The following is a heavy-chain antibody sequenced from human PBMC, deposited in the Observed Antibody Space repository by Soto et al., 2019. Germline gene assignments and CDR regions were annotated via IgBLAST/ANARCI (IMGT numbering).Heavy chain of an antibody. CDR3: GRVMIGTSRQTDSDY. J-gene: IGHJ4*02. CDR1: GASISSRDYY. Sequence: SETLSLTCTVSGASISSRDYYWGWIRQTPGKGLEWIGNIDYNGVTYYNPSLKSRVTVSKDTSKNQFSLKVASVTAADTAIYYCGRVMIGTSRQTDSDYWRQGTQVTVSS. CDR2: IDYNGVT. V-gene: IGHV4-39*01. D-gene: IGHD2-8*01.